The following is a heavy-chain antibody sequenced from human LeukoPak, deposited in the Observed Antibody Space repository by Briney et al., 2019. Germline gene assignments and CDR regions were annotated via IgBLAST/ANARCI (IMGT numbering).Heavy chain of an antibody. D-gene: IGHD2-21*02. CDR2: IYSGGST. V-gene: IGHV3-66*01. CDR3: VRGSLRLPRSTPDY. Sequence: GGSLRLSCVVSGFTVSNNYMSWVRQAPRKGLEWVSLIYSGGSTYYADSVKGRFTISRDNSKNTVYLQMNSLRVEDTAVYYCVRGSLRLPRSTPDYWGQGTLVTVSS. J-gene: IGHJ4*02. CDR1: GFTVSNNY.